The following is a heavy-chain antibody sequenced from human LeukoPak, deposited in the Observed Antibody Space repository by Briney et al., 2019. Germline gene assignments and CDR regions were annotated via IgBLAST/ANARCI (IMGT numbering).Heavy chain of an antibody. CDR2: INPSGGST. CDR1: GYTFTSYY. CDR3: ARGRGPFAAAGT. J-gene: IGHJ5*02. D-gene: IGHD6-13*01. V-gene: IGHV1-46*01. Sequence: ASAKVSCKASGYTFTSYYMHWVRQAPGQGLEWMGIINPSGGSTSYAQKFQGRVTMTRDTSTSTVYVELSSLRSEDTAVYYCARGRGPFAAAGTWGQGTLVTVSS.